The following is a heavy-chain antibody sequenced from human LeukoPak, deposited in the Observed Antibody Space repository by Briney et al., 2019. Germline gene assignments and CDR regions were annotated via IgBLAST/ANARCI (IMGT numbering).Heavy chain of an antibody. V-gene: IGHV4-31*03. CDR1: GGSISSGGYY. CDR2: IYYSGST. D-gene: IGHD1-14*01. Sequence: SETLSLTCTVSGGSISSGGYYWSWIRQHPGKGLEWIGYIYYSGSTYYNPSLKSRVTISVDTSKNQFSLKLSSVTAADTAVYYCARDLAVDGTDGWFGPWGQGTLVTVSS. CDR3: ARDLAVDGTDGWFGP. J-gene: IGHJ5*02.